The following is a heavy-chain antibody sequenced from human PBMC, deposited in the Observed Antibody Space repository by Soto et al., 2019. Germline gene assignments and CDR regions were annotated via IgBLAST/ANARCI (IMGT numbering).Heavy chain of an antibody. CDR1: GGSISSGGYY. Sequence: QVQLQESGPGLVKPSQTLSLTCTVSGGSISSGGYYWSWIRQHPGKGLEWIGYIYYSGSTYYNPPLKSRGTISVDTSKNQFSLKLSSVTAADTAVYYCARGGIAAAAPPDYWGQGTLVTVSS. CDR2: IYYSGST. D-gene: IGHD6-13*01. CDR3: ARGGIAAAAPPDY. J-gene: IGHJ4*02. V-gene: IGHV4-31*03.